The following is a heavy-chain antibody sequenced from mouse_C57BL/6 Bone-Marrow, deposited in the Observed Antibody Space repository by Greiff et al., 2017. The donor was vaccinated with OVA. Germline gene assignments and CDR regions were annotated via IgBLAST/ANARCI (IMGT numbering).Heavy chain of an antibody. Sequence: VQLQQSGAELVRPGASVKLSCKASGYTFTEYTIHWVKQRPGQGLEWIGWFYPGSGSTKYNEKFKDKATLTAAKSSSTVYLVLSRLTSEDSSVYCCTRHEDYDGSSYVLAYWGQGTLVTVSA. CDR2: FYPGSGST. J-gene: IGHJ3*01. D-gene: IGHD1-1*01. CDR3: TRHEDYDGSSYVLAY. CDR1: GYTFTEYT. V-gene: IGHV1-62-2*01.